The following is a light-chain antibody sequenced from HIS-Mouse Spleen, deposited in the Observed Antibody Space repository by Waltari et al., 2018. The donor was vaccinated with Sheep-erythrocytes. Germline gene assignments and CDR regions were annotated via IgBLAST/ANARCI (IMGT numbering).Light chain of an antibody. CDR2: DAS. J-gene: IGKJ2*01. V-gene: IGKV3-11*01. Sequence: EIVLTQSPATLSLSPGERATLPCRASESVSSYLTWYQKKPGQAPRLLIYDASNRATGIPARFSGSGSGTDFTFTSSSLEPEDYAVYYCQQGSNWYTFGQGTKLEIK. CDR3: QQGSNWYT. CDR1: ESVSSY.